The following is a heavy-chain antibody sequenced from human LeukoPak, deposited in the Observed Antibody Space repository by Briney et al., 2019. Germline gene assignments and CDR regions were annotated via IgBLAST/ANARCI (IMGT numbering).Heavy chain of an antibody. CDR2: IIPILGIA. CDR3: ARYLRGMCYYYGMDV. Sequence: SVKVSCKASGGTFSSYAISWVRQAPGQGLEWMGRIIPILGIANYAQKFQGRVTITADKSTSTAYMELSSLRSEDTAVYYCARYLRGMCYYYGMDVWGQGTTVTVSS. CDR1: GGTFSSYA. V-gene: IGHV1-69*04. D-gene: IGHD5-12*01. J-gene: IGHJ6*02.